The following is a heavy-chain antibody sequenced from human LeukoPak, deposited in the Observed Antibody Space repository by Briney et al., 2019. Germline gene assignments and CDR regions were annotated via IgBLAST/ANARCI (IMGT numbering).Heavy chain of an antibody. D-gene: IGHD2-15*01. CDR1: GFTFSSYA. CDR2: ISYDGSNK. CDR3: ANGGYYSLDS. V-gene: IGHV3-30-3*01. J-gene: IGHJ4*02. Sequence: GRSLRLSCAASGFTFSSYAMHWVRQAPGKGLEWVAVISYDGSNKYYADSVKGRFTISRDNSKNTLYLQTDSLRGEDTAVYYCANGGYYSLDSWGQGTLVTVSS.